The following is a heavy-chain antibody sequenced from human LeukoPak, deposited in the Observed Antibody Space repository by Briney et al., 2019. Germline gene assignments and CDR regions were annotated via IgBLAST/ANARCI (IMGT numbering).Heavy chain of an antibody. CDR1: GFTFSSYN. CDR3: ARLTYFDY. Sequence: PGGSLRLSCVVSGFTFSSYNFNWVRQAPGKGLEWVTVISYDGSNKYYADSVKGRFTISRDNSKNTLYLQMNSLRAEDTAVYYCARLTYFDYWGQGTLVTVSS. V-gene: IGHV3-30*03. J-gene: IGHJ4*02. CDR2: ISYDGSNK.